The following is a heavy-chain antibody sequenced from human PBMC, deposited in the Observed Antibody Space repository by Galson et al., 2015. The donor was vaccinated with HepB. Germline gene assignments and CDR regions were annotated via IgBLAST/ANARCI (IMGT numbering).Heavy chain of an antibody. CDR1: GGTFSSYA. V-gene: IGHV1-69*13. D-gene: IGHD2-21*01. Sequence: SVKVSCKASGGTFSSYAISWVRQAPGQGLEWMGGIIPIFGTANYAQKFQGRVTITADESTSTAYMELSSLRSEDTAVYYCAREGAGGDCGGDCYPGWFDPWGQGTLVTVSS. CDR3: AREGAGGDCGGDCYPGWFDP. J-gene: IGHJ5*02. CDR2: IIPIFGTA.